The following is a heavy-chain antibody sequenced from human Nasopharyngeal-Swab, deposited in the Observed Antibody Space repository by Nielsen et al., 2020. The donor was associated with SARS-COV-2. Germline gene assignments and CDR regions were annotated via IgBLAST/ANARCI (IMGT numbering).Heavy chain of an antibody. CDR3: ATSGSYTGFYFDY. J-gene: IGHJ4*02. CDR1: GFTVSSNY. CDR2: INSGGST. Sequence: GESLKISCAASGFTVSSNYMSWVRQAPGKGLEWVSVINSGGSTYYADSVKGRFTISRDNSKNTLYLQMNSLRAEDTAVYYCATSGSYTGFYFDYWGQGTLVTVSS. V-gene: IGHV3-53*01. D-gene: IGHD1-26*01.